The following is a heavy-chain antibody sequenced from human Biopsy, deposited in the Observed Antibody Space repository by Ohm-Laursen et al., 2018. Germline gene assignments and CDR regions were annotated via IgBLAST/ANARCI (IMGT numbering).Heavy chain of an antibody. CDR3: ARSVGIMAAPIDY. Sequence: SLRLSCAASGFIFSDYYMSWIRQAPGKGLEWVSNINSVGTIYYADSARGRFTISRDIAKNSLYLQMNSLRVEDTAVYYCARSVGIMAAPIDYWGQGTLVTVSS. J-gene: IGHJ4*02. CDR1: GFIFSDYY. D-gene: IGHD3-16*01. CDR2: INSVGTI. V-gene: IGHV3-11*01.